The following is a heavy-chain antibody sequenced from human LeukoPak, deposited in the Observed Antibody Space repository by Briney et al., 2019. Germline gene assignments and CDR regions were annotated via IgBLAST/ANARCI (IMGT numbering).Heavy chain of an antibody. D-gene: IGHD4-17*01. CDR3: AKTETTVWNFFDS. J-gene: IGHJ4*02. V-gene: IGHV3-23*01. CDR1: GFTFSHYA. Sequence: GGALRLSCEASGFTFSHYAMGWVRQAPGKGLEWVSGISGTDTRTYYADSVRGRFTISRDDSKNTLSLQMNRLRADDTAFYYCAKTETTVWNFFDSWGQGTLVTV. CDR2: ISGTDTRT.